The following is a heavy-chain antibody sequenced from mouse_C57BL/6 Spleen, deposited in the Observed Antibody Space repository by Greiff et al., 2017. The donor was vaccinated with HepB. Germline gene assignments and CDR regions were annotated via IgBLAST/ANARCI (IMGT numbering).Heavy chain of an antibody. CDR3: TTLTTVVAYYAMDY. V-gene: IGHV14-4*01. CDR2: IDPENGDT. CDR1: GFNIKDDY. J-gene: IGHJ4*01. D-gene: IGHD1-1*01. Sequence: VQLQQSGAELVRPGASVKLSCTASGFNIKDDYMHWVKQRPEQGLEWIGWIDPENGDTEYASKFQGKATITADTSSNTAYLQLSSRTSEDTAVYYCTTLTTVVAYYAMDYWGQGTSVTVSS.